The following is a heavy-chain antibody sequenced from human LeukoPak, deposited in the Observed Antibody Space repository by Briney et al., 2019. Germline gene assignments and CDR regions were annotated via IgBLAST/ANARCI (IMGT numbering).Heavy chain of an antibody. J-gene: IGHJ4*02. CDR1: GFTFSSYG. CDR2: IWYDGSNK. CDR3: AREGVGPLDY. Sequence: GRSLRLSCAASGFTFSSYGMHWVRQAPGKGLEWVAVIWYDGSNKYYADSVKGRFTISRDNSKNTLYLQMNSLRAVDTAVYYCAREGVGPLDYWGQGTLVTVSS. V-gene: IGHV3-33*01.